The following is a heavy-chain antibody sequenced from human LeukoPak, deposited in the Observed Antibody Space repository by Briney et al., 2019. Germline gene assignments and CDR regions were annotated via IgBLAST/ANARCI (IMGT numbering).Heavy chain of an antibody. V-gene: IGHV4-4*08. CDR1: GGSVSSYY. CDR2: IHNSGRT. D-gene: IGHD3-22*01. Sequence: SETLSLTCSVSGGSVSSYYWSWIRQSPGKGLEWIGYIHNSGRTNYNPSLKSRVTGFVDTSKNQVSLRLSSVTAADTAVYYCARGSLTYYDSSGYYYRAFDIWGQGTMVTVSS. J-gene: IGHJ3*02. CDR3: ARGSLTYYDSSGYYYRAFDI.